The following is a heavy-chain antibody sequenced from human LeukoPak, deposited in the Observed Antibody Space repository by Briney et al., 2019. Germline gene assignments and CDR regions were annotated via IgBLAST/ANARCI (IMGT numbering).Heavy chain of an antibody. V-gene: IGHV1-69*01. Sequence: SVKVSCKASGGTFSSHAISWVRQAPGQGLEWMGGIIPIFGTANYAQKFQGRVTITADESTSTAYMELSSLRSEDTAVYYCASGDYCSGGSCYFDYWGQGTLVTVSS. J-gene: IGHJ4*02. CDR1: GGTFSSHA. CDR2: IIPIFGTA. D-gene: IGHD2-15*01. CDR3: ASGDYCSGGSCYFDY.